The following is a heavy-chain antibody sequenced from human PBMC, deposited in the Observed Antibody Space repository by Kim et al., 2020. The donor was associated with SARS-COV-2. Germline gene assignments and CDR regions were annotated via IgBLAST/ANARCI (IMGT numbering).Heavy chain of an antibody. CDR2: INTNTGNP. D-gene: IGHD6-6*01. CDR3: ASPEYSSSSVLDYYYYYGMDV. J-gene: IGHJ6*02. Sequence: ASVKVSCKASGYTFTSYAMNWVRQAPGQGLEWMGWINTNTGNPTYAQGFTGRFVFSLDTSVSTAYLQISSLKAEDTAVYYCASPEYSSSSVLDYYYYYGMDVWGQGTTVTVSS. CDR1: GYTFTSYA. V-gene: IGHV7-4-1*02.